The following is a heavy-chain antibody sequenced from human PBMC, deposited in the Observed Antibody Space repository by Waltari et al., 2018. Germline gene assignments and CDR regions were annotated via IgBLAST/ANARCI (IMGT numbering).Heavy chain of an antibody. CDR2: ISSSGSTR. CDR1: GFTFSSYE. CDR3: ARGYDSSGIDFDY. Sequence: EVQLVASGGGLVQPGGSLRLSCAAPGFTFSSYEMNWVRHAPGKGLEWVSYISSSGSTRYYADSVKGRFTISRDNAKNSLYLQMNSLRAEDTAVYYCARGYDSSGIDFDYWGQGTLVTVSS. V-gene: IGHV3-48*03. D-gene: IGHD3-22*01. J-gene: IGHJ4*02.